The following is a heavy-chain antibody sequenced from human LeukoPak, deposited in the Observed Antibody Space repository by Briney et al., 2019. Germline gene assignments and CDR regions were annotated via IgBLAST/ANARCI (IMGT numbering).Heavy chain of an antibody. J-gene: IGHJ6*02. CDR2: INPNSGGT. CDR3: ARDSSGNYYYYGMDV. D-gene: IGHD2-15*01. CDR1: GYTFTGYY. V-gene: IGHV1-2*04. Sequence: ASVKVSFKASGYTFTGYYMHWVRQAPGQGLEWMGWINPNSGGTNYAQKFQGWVTMTRDTSISTAYMELSSLRSEDTAVYYCARDSSGNYYYYGMDVWGQGTTVTVSS.